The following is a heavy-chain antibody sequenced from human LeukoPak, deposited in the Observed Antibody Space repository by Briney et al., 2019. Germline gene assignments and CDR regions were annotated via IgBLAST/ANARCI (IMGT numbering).Heavy chain of an antibody. CDR3: ARNGYYSADY. Sequence: SGTLSLTCAVSGGSISSGWWWSWVRQPPGKGLEWIGEIHHSGSTNYNPSLKSRVTISVDKSKNQFSLMLTSVTAADTAVYYCARNGYYSADYWGQGTLVTVSS. D-gene: IGHD4-17*01. CDR1: GGSISSGWW. CDR2: IHHSGST. J-gene: IGHJ4*02. V-gene: IGHV4-4*02.